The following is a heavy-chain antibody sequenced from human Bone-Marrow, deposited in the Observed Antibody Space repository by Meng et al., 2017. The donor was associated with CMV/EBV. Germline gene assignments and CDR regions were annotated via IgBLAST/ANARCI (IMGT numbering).Heavy chain of an antibody. D-gene: IGHD4-23*01. CDR1: GYTFTSYY. V-gene: IGHV1-2*02. CDR3: ASHHYGGNSEATTRKYYYYGMDV. Sequence: ASVKVSCTASGYTFTSYYMHWVRQAPGQGLEWMGWINPNSGGSNYEQKFQGRVTMTRDPSISTAYMGLSRLRSDDTAVYFCASHHYGGNSEATTRKYYYYGMDVWGQGTTVTVSS. J-gene: IGHJ6*01. CDR2: INPNSGGS.